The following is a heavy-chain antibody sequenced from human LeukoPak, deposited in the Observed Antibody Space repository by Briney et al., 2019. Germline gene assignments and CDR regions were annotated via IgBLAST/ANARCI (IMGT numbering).Heavy chain of an antibody. V-gene: IGHV3-7*01. J-gene: IGHJ4*02. D-gene: IGHD1-20*01. CDR1: GFTFSSYW. CDR2: IKQDGSEK. CDR3: ARDLCSSSLYNYLCAFDH. Sequence: PGGSLRLSCAASGFTFSSYWMSWVRQAPGKGPEWVANIKQDGSEKYYVDSVKGRFTISRDNAKNSLYLQMNGLRAEDTAVYYCARDLCSSSLYNYLCAFDHWGQGTLVTVSS.